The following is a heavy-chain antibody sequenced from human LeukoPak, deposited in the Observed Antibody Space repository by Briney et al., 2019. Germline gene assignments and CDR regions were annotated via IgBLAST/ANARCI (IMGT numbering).Heavy chain of an antibody. V-gene: IGHV3-48*03. CDR3: ASQRSGWYEGSSGSYYFDY. CDR2: ISDTGSTI. Sequence: GGSLRLSCAASGFTFSSYELNWVRQAPGKGLEWVSYISDTGSTIYYADSVEGRFTISRDNAKNSLYLQMNSLRAEDTAVFYCASQRSGWYEGSSGSYYFDYWGQGTLVTVSS. D-gene: IGHD6-19*01. J-gene: IGHJ4*02. CDR1: GFTFSSYE.